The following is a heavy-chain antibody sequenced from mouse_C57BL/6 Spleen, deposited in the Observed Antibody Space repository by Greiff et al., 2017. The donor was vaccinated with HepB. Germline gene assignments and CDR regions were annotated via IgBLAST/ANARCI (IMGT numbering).Heavy chain of an antibody. Sequence: QVQLKQSGAELVRPGASVTLSCKASGYTFTDYEMHWVKQTPVHGLEWIGAIDPETGGTAYNQKFKGKAILTADKSSSTAYMELRSLTSEDSAVYYCTRSHGSSYGNFDYWGQGTTLTVSS. CDR3: TRSHGSSYGNFDY. CDR1: GYTFTDYE. CDR2: IDPETGGT. J-gene: IGHJ2*01. D-gene: IGHD1-1*01. V-gene: IGHV1-15*01.